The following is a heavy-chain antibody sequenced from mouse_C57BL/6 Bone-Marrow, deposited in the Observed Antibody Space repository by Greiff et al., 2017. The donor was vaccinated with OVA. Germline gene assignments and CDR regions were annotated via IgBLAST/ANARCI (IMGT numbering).Heavy chain of an antibody. CDR2: ISSGSSTI. Sequence: DVMLVESGGGLVKPGGSLKLSCAASGFTFSDYGMHWVRQAPEKGLEWVAYISSGSSTIYYADTVKGRFTISRDNAKNTLFLQMTSLRSEDTAMYYCATLGWDEFAYWGQGTLVTVSA. D-gene: IGHD4-1*01. CDR1: GFTFSDYG. J-gene: IGHJ3*01. CDR3: ATLGWDEFAY. V-gene: IGHV5-17*01.